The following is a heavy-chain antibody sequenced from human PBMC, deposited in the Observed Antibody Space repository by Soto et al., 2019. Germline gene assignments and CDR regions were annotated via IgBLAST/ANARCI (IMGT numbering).Heavy chain of an antibody. D-gene: IGHD6-13*01. CDR1: GFTFSSYA. J-gene: IGHJ4*02. Sequence: GGSLRLSCAASGFTFSSYAMSWVRQAPGKGLEWVSAISGSGGSTYYADSVKGWFTISRDNSKNTLYLQMNSLRAEDTAVYYCAKGRIAAAGSCVKNWGQGTLVTVSS. CDR2: ISGSGGST. V-gene: IGHV3-23*01. CDR3: AKGRIAAAGSCVKN.